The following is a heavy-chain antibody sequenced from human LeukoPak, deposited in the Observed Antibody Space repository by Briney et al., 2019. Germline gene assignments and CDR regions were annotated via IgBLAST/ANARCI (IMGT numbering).Heavy chain of an antibody. CDR1: GFTFRKYG. D-gene: IGHD3-22*01. CDR3: AEDRRYYDSTGYYWYFDY. CDR2: ISEDESDK. Sequence: GGSLRLSCAASGFTFRKYGIHWVRQAPGKGLEWVAVISEDESDKQYADSVKGRFTISRDKSTNTVYLQMNSLRAEDTAVYYCAEDRRYYDSTGYYWYFDYWGQGTLVTVSS. J-gene: IGHJ4*02. V-gene: IGHV3-30*18.